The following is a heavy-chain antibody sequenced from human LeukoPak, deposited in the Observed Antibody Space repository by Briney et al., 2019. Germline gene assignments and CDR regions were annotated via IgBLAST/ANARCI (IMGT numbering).Heavy chain of an antibody. CDR1: GFTFSGSE. CDR2: ISYDGREK. D-gene: IGHD2-2*01. CDR3: ARDRDCSSTSCFNAFDI. Sequence: GRSLRLSCAASGFTFSGSEMRWVRQAPGKGLEWVAVISYDGREKYYADSVKGRFTISRDNSKNTLYLQMNSLRAEDTAVYYCARDRDCSSTSCFNAFDIWGQGTVVTVSS. V-gene: IGHV3-30*01. J-gene: IGHJ3*02.